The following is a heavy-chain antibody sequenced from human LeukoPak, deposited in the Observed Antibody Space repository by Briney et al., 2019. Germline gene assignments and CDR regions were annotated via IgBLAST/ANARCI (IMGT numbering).Heavy chain of an antibody. Sequence: SQTLSLTCTVSGASFSSGDQYWNWIRQSPGKGLEWIGSIHPSGTLYNNPSLESRVTMSMDTPKNQFSLNLNSVTAADTAVYFCSRGLDSRKLGYWGQGTLVTVSS. CDR2: IHPSGTL. V-gene: IGHV4-31*03. J-gene: IGHJ4*02. CDR3: SRGLDSRKLGY. D-gene: IGHD3-22*01. CDR1: GASFSSGDQY.